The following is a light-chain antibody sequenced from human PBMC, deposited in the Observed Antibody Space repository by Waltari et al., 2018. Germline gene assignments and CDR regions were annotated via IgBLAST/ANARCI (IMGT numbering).Light chain of an antibody. J-gene: IGLJ1*01. CDR2: DVD. CDR3: CASAGRNNV. V-gene: IGLV2-11*01. CDR1: GSDVTAFDH. Sequence: QSVLTQPRSVSGSPGQSVTISCTRTGSDVTAFDHISWYQPPPGRAPKLLIYDVDKRPSGVPGRFSGSGSGNAASLTISGLQFDYEADYFCCASAGRNNVFGTGTEVTIL.